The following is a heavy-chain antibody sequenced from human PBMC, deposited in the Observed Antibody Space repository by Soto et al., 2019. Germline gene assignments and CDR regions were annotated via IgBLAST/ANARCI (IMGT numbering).Heavy chain of an antibody. CDR1: GFIFSNYA. J-gene: IGHJ4*02. D-gene: IGHD1-1*01. CDR3: TKGGIPRRYNIPKVDFDY. CDR2: ISGSGATT. V-gene: IGHV3-23*01. Sequence: GGSLRLSCAASGFIFSNYAMSWVRQAPGRGLEWVSAISGSGATTYYPDSVKGRFTISRDNSKNTLYLQMNNLRADDTAVYYCTKGGIPRRYNIPKVDFDYWGQGSLVTVSS.